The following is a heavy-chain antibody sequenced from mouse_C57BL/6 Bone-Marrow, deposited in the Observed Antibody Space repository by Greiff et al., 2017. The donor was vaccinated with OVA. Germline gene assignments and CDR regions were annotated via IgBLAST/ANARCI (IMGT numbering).Heavy chain of an antibody. D-gene: IGHD2-4*01. CDR1: GYTFTSYW. Sequence: VQLQQPGAELVKPGASVKMSCKASGYTFTSYWITWVKQRPGQGLEWIGDIYPGSGSTNYNEKFKSKATLTVDTSSSTAYMQLSSLTSEDSAVYYCANYDYARKYVDYWGQGTTLTVSS. CDR2: IYPGSGST. V-gene: IGHV1-55*01. CDR3: ANYDYARKYVDY. J-gene: IGHJ2*01.